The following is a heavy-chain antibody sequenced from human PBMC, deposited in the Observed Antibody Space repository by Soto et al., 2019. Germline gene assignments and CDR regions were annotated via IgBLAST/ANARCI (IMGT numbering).Heavy chain of an antibody. CDR2: IHHRGST. V-gene: IGHV4-4*02. J-gene: IGHJ6*02. CDR1: GGSISSSNW. Sequence: SETLSLTCAVSGGSISSSNWWSWVRRPPGNGLEGIGEIHHRGSTNYNPSLRTRVTISVDDSKKHFALKLSSVTAADTAVYYCARVGDYYYYGMDVWGQGTTVTVSS. CDR3: ARVGDYYYYGMDV.